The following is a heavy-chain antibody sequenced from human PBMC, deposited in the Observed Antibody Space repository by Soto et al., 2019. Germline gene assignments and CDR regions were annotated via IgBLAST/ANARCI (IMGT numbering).Heavy chain of an antibody. V-gene: IGHV6-1*01. J-gene: IGHJ3*02. CDR2: TYYRSKWYN. CDR1: GDSVSSNSAA. CDR3: ARDSRLEMSLEHDAFDI. Sequence: SQTLSLTCAISGDSVSSNSAAWNWIRQSPSRGLEWLGRTYYRSKWYNDYAVSVKSRITINPDTSKNQFSLQLNSVTPEDTAVYYCARDSRLEMSLEHDAFDIWGQGTMVTVSS. D-gene: IGHD1-1*01.